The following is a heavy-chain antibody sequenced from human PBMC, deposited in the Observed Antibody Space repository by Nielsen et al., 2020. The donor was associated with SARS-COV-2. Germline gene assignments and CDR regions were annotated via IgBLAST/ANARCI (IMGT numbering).Heavy chain of an antibody. D-gene: IGHD3-3*01. CDR3: ARDRGFLEWLLEMGMDV. Sequence: LSLTCAASGFTFSSYSMNWVRQAPGKGLEWVSSISSSSSYIYYADSVKGRFTISRDNAKNSLYLQMNSLRAEDTAVYYCARDRGFLEWLLEMGMDVWGQGTTVTVSS. CDR2: ISSSSSYI. V-gene: IGHV3-21*01. CDR1: GFTFSSYS. J-gene: IGHJ6*02.